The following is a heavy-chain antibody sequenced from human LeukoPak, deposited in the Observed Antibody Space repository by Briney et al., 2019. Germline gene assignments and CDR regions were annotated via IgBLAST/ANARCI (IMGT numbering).Heavy chain of an antibody. CDR1: GFTFDDYA. CDR2: ISWNSGSI. V-gene: IGHV3-9*01. CDR3: AKGAFEFGELFLGLDY. J-gene: IGHJ4*02. Sequence: PGGSLRLSCAASGFTFDDYAMHWVRQAPGKGLEWVSGISWNSGSIGYADSVKGRFTISRDNAKNSLYLQMKSLRAEDTALYYCAKGAFEFGELFLGLDYWGQGTLVTVSS. D-gene: IGHD3-10*01.